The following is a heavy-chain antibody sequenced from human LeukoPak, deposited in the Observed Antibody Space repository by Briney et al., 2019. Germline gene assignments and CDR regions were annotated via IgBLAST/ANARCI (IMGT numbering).Heavy chain of an antibody. Sequence: SETLSLTCTVSGDSISSYYCSWIRQPPGKGLEWIGYIYYSGSTSYNPSLKSRVTISLDTSNNQFSLKLRSVTAADTAFYYCAKDGRWLQLEYYFDYWGQGTLVTVSS. V-gene: IGHV4-59*01. CDR1: GDSISSYY. CDR3: AKDGRWLQLEYYFDY. D-gene: IGHD5-24*01. J-gene: IGHJ4*02. CDR2: IYYSGST.